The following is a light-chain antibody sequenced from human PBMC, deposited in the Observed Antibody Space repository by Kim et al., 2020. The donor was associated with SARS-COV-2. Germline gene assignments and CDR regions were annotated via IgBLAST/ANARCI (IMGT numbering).Light chain of an antibody. CDR1: KLGDKY. CDR2: QDS. V-gene: IGLV3-1*01. Sequence: SYELTQPPSVSVSAGQTASITCSGDKLGDKYACWYQQKPGQSPVLVIYQDSKRPSGIPERFSGSNSGNTATLTISGTQAMDEADYYCQAWDSSTAVVGGG. J-gene: IGLJ2*01. CDR3: QAWDSSTAV.